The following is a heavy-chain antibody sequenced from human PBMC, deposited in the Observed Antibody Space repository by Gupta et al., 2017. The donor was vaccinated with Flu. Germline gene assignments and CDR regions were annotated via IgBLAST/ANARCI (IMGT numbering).Heavy chain of an antibody. CDR3: AIQPGGVTGLLDP. CDR2: FYYSGST. V-gene: IGHV4-39*01. J-gene: IGHJ5*02. Sequence: QLQLQESGSGLVKPSETLSLTCTVSRGSISSSISFGGWISQPPGKGLEWIGSFYYSGSTYYSPSLKSRVTRSVDTSKNQFSLKLGSVTAADTAVYYCAIQPGGVTGLLDPWGQGTLVTVSS. D-gene: IGHD1-26*01. CDR1: RGSISSSISF.